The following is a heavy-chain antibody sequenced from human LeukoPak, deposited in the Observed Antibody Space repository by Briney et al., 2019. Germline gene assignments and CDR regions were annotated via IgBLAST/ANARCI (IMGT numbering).Heavy chain of an antibody. CDR2: SYSDGRT. J-gene: IGHJ4*02. V-gene: IGHV3-53*01. Sequence: GGSLRLSCAASGFTVSGTYMSWVRQAPGKGLEWVSISYSDGRTYYADSVKGRFTISRDNAKNSLYLQMNSLRAEDTAVYYCASSTVTSRGDYWGQGTLVTVSS. CDR1: GFTVSGTY. CDR3: ASSTVTSRGDY. D-gene: IGHD4-17*01.